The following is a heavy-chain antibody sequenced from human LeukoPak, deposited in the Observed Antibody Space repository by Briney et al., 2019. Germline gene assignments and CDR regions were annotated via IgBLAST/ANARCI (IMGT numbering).Heavy chain of an antibody. Sequence: PGGSLRLSCAASGFTFSSYWMSWVRQAPGKGLEWVANIKQDGSEKYYVDSVKGRFTISRDNAKNSLYLQMNSLRAEDTAVYYCARVGWELLRGAGCFDYWGQGTLVTVSS. D-gene: IGHD1-26*01. CDR3: ARVGWELLRGAGCFDY. V-gene: IGHV3-7*01. J-gene: IGHJ4*02. CDR1: GFTFSSYW. CDR2: IKQDGSEK.